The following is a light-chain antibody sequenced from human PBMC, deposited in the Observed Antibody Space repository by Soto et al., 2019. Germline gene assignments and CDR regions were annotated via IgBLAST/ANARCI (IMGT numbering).Light chain of an antibody. CDR2: RDA. V-gene: IGLV3-9*01. CDR1: DIGSTN. Sequence: SYELTQSLSVSVALGQTAKITCGGNDIGSTNVHWYQQKPGQAPVLVIYRDAIRPSGIPERFSGSNSGNTATLTISGLQSEDEADYYCAAWDDSLNGPVFGGGTKLTVL. J-gene: IGLJ3*02. CDR3: AAWDDSLNGPV.